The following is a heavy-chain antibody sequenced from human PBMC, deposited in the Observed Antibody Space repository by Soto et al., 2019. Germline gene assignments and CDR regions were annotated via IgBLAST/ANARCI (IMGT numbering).Heavy chain of an antibody. J-gene: IGHJ3*02. Sequence: QVQLVESGGGVVQPGRSLRLYCAASGFTFSSYGMHWVRQAPGKGLEWVAVISYDGGNKYYADSVKGRFTISRDNSKNTLYLQMNSLRAEDTAVYYCAKAWFSGSIGDAFNIWGQGTMVTVSS. CDR2: ISYDGGNK. CDR1: GFTFSSYG. V-gene: IGHV3-30*18. CDR3: AKAWFSGSIGDAFNI. D-gene: IGHD3-22*01.